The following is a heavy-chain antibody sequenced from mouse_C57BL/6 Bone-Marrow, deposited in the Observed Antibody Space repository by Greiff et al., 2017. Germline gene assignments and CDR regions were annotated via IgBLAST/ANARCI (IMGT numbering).Heavy chain of an antibody. Sequence: EVQLQQSGAELVRPGASVKLSCTASGFNIKDDYMHWVKQRPEQGLEWIGWIDPENGDTEYASKFQGKATITADTSSNTAYLQLSGLTSEDTAVYYCTTDGYQTLSFAYWGQGTLVTVSA. CDR1: GFNIKDDY. CDR2: IDPENGDT. J-gene: IGHJ3*01. CDR3: TTDGYQTLSFAY. D-gene: IGHD2-3*01. V-gene: IGHV14-4*01.